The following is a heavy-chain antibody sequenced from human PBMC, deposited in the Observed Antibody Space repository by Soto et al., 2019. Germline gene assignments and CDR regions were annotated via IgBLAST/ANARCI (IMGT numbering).Heavy chain of an antibody. Sequence: QVQLVQSGAEMKKPGASVKVSCTASGYSFSLYGISWVRQAPGQGLEWMGWISTYNGNTKYAQKFQDRVTFTTDTSTSTAYMEVTSLGSDATAVYYCARMIASSLDYWGQGTLVTVSS. J-gene: IGHJ4*02. CDR2: ISTYNGNT. V-gene: IGHV1-18*04. CDR1: GYSFSLYG. CDR3: ARMIASSLDY. D-gene: IGHD2-21*01.